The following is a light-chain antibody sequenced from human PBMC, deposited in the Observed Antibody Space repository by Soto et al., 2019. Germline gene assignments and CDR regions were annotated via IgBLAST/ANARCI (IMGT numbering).Light chain of an antibody. CDR2: AAS. CDR3: QQSYSTFWT. CDR1: QSITTY. V-gene: IGKV1-39*01. J-gene: IGKJ1*01. Sequence: DIQMTQSPSSLSASVGDRVTITCRASQSITTYLNWYQKKPGKAPNLLIYAASSLQSGVPSRFSGSGSGAEFTLTISSLQPEDFATYYCQQSYSTFWTFGQGTKVDIK.